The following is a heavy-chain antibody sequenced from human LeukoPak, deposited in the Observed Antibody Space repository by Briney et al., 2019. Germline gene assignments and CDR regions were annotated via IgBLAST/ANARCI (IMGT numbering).Heavy chain of an antibody. CDR1: GGSISSYY. D-gene: IGHD6-13*01. J-gene: IGHJ6*03. CDR3: ARSTTDKYSSSWYSWGGYYYYYMDV. CDR2: IYYSGST. Sequence: SETLSLTCTVSGGSISSYYWNWIRQPPGKGLEWIGYIYYSGSTNYNPSLKSRVTISVDTSKNQFSLKLSSVTAADTAVYYCARSTTDKYSSSWYSWGGYYYYYMDVWGKGTTVTISS. V-gene: IGHV4-59*01.